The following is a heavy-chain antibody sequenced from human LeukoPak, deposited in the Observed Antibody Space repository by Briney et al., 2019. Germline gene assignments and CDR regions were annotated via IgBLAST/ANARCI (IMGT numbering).Heavy chain of an antibody. V-gene: IGHV3-23*01. J-gene: IGHJ5*02. CDR1: GFTFSSYA. CDR2: ISGSGGST. Sequence: EGSLRLSCAASGFTFSSYAMSWVRQAPGKGLEWVSAISGSGGSTYYADSVKGRFTISRDNSKNTLYLQMNSLRAEDTAVYYCAKDPRPVVVVAASWFDPWGQGTLVTVSS. CDR3: AKDPRPVVVVAASWFDP. D-gene: IGHD2-15*01.